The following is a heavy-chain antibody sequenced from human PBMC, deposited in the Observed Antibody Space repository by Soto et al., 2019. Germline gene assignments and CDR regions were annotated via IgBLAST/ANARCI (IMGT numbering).Heavy chain of an antibody. CDR3: ARDQDYDILTGPPYYYYYGMDV. CDR1: GFTFSFCA. CDR2: IRGNNGDT. J-gene: IGHJ6*02. D-gene: IGHD3-9*01. Sequence: GGSLRLSCAASGFTFSFCAMSWVRQAPGKGLEWVSSIRGNNGDTYYADSVKGRFTISRDNSKNTLYLQMNSLRAEDTAVYYCARDQDYDILTGPPYYYYYGMDVWGQGTTVTVSS. V-gene: IGHV3-23*01.